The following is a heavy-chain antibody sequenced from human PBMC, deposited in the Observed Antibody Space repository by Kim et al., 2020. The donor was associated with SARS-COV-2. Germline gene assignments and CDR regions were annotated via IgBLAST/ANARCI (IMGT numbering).Heavy chain of an antibody. CDR2: ISSSSSTI. V-gene: IGHV3-48*02. J-gene: IGHJ3*02. CDR1: GFTFSSYS. D-gene: IGHD3-22*01. CDR3: ARVMITMIVVASDAFDI. Sequence: GGSLRLSCAASGFTFSSYSMNWVRQAPGKGLEWVSYISSSSSTIYYADSVKGRFTISRDNAKNSLYLQMNSLRDEDTAVYYCARVMITMIVVASDAFDIWGQGTMVTVSS.